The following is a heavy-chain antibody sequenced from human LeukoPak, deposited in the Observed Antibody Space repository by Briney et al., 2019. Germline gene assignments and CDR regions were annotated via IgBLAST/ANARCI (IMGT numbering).Heavy chain of an antibody. J-gene: IGHJ4*02. Sequence: QPGGSLRLSCAASGFSFSSSWMHCVRQAPGKGLVWVSRLRGDGSFTNYADPVKGRFTISRDNSKNTLYLQMNSLRAEDTALYYCARLVVAAGVAYYDYWGQGTLVTVSS. CDR2: LRGDGSFT. V-gene: IGHV3-74*01. D-gene: IGHD2-15*01. CDR1: GFSFSSSW. CDR3: ARLVVAAGVAYYDY.